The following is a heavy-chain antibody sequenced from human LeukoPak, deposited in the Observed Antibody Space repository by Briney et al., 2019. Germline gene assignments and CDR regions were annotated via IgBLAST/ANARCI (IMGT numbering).Heavy chain of an antibody. CDR1: GGTFSSYA. J-gene: IGHJ6*03. CDR2: IIIIFGTP. CDR3: ARDHIVGAGYYYYYYMDV. V-gene: IGHV1-69*13. D-gene: IGHD1-26*01. Sequence: ASVKVSCKASGGTFSSYAISWVRQAPGQGLEWMGGIIIIFGTPNYAQKFQGRVTITADESTSTAYMELSSLRPDDTAVYYCARDHIVGAGYYYYYYMDVWGKGTTVTVSS.